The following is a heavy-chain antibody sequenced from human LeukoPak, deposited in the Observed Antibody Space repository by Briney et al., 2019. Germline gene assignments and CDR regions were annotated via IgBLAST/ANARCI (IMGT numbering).Heavy chain of an antibody. CDR1: GGSFSGYY. CDR2: INDSRST. D-gene: IGHD5-18*01. V-gene: IGHV4-34*01. J-gene: IGHJ4*02. Sequence: SETLSLTCAVYGGSFSGYYWSWIRQPPGKGREWIGEINDSRSTNYNPTLNSRVNISVDTSKNQFSLKLSSVTAANKAVYYCARGRRRDTAMARVPYYFDYWGQGTLVTVSS. CDR3: ARGRRRDTAMARVPYYFDY.